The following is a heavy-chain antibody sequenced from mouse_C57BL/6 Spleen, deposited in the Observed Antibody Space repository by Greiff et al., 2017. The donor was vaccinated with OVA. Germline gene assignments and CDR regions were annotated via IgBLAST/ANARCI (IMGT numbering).Heavy chain of an antibody. CDR3: AITAQVYFDY. Sequence: VQLVESGPELVKPGASVKISCKASGYAFSSSWMNWVKQRPGKGLEWIGRIYPGDGDTNYNGKFKGKATLTADKSSSTAYMQLSSLTSEDSAVYFCAITAQVYFDYWGQGTTLTVSS. CDR1: GYAFSSSW. D-gene: IGHD3-2*02. J-gene: IGHJ2*01. V-gene: IGHV1-82*01. CDR2: IYPGDGDT.